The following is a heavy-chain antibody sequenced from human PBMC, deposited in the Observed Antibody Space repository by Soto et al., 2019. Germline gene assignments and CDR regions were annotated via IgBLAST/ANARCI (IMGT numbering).Heavy chain of an antibody. Sequence: QVQLVQSGAEVKKPGSSVKVSCKASGGTFSSYAISWVRQAPGQGLEWMGGIIPIFGTANYAQKFQGRVTITADKSTSTAYMELSSLRSEDTAVYYCARELLGTGWYSPRHFDYWGQGTLVTVSS. J-gene: IGHJ4*02. CDR1: GGTFSSYA. V-gene: IGHV1-69*06. D-gene: IGHD6-19*01. CDR2: IIPIFGTA. CDR3: ARELLGTGWYSPRHFDY.